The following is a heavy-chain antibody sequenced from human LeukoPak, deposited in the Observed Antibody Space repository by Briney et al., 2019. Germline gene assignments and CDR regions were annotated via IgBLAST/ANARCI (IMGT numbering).Heavy chain of an antibody. Sequence: GGSLRLSCAASGFTFSSYWMHWVRQAPGKGLVWVSRINSDGSSTSYADSVKGRFTISRDNAKNTLYLQMNSLRAEDTAVYYCARVGDLDYVIGYWGQGTLVTVSS. CDR2: INSDGSST. D-gene: IGHD4-17*01. V-gene: IGHV3-74*01. J-gene: IGHJ4*02. CDR3: ARVGDLDYVIGY. CDR1: GFTFSSYW.